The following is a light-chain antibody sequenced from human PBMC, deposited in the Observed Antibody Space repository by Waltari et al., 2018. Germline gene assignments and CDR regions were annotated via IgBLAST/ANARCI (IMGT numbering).Light chain of an antibody. CDR3: AAWDDSRSGPV. Sequence: QSVLTQPPSASGTPGQRVTISCSGSRSNIGSNPVYWFHQLPGTAPQLLIYRNNVRPSGVPDRCSGSKSGTSASLASSGLRSDDEADYYCAAWDDSRSGPVFGGGTNLTVL. CDR2: RNN. J-gene: IGLJ2*01. V-gene: IGLV1-47*01. CDR1: RSNIGSNP.